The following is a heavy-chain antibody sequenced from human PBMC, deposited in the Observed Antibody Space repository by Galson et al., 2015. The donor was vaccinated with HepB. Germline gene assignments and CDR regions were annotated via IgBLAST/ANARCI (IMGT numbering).Heavy chain of an antibody. Sequence: SCATSGFTFGDYAMSWFRQAPGEGLEWVAFVRSKAYGGTTEYAASVKGRFTISRDSSKSIVYLQMNSLKTEDTAVYYCTRTPYFYDSIGYYLVFDYWGQGTRVTVSS. V-gene: IGHV3-49*01. CDR2: VRSKAYGGTT. J-gene: IGHJ4*02. CDR3: TRTPYFYDSIGYYLVFDY. CDR1: GFTFGDYA. D-gene: IGHD3-22*01.